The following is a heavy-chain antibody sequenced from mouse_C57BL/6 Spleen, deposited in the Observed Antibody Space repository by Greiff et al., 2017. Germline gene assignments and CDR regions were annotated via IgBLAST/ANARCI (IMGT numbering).Heavy chain of an antibody. V-gene: IGHV1-81*01. J-gene: IGHJ3*01. CDR3: AGEDYDTWFAY. CDR2: IYPRSGNT. D-gene: IGHD2-4*01. Sequence: LQESGAELARPGASVKLSCKASGYTFTSYGISWVKQRTGQGLEWIGEIYPRSGNTYYNEKFKGKATLTADKSSSTAYMELRSLTSEESAVEFCAGEDYDTWFAYWGQGTLVTVSA. CDR1: GYTFTSYG.